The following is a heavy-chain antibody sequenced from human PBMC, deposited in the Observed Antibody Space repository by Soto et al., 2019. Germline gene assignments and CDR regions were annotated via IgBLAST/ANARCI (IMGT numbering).Heavy chain of an antibody. CDR1: GGCVRSGSYD. CDR3: ARGRRWLQLGGNNWIDFDY. J-gene: IGHJ4*02. CDR2: IYYSGST. Sequence: PXESMSLTWTVVGGCVRSGSYDWSWIRQPTGKGLEWIGYIYYSGSTNYNPSLKSRVTISVDTSKNQFPLKLSSVTAADTAVYYCARGRRWLQLGGNNWIDFDYWGQGTLVIVSS. D-gene: IGHD1-20*01. V-gene: IGHV4-61*01.